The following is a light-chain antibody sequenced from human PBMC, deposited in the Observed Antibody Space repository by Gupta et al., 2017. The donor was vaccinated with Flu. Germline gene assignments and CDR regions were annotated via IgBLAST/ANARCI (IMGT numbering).Light chain of an antibody. CDR1: QGMSSY. V-gene: IGKV1-9*01. CDR3: QQLHT. Sequence: LTQAPSFLSASVGDRGTITCRASQGMSSYLAWHQQKPRKAPKLLISAASTLQSGVPARFSGSGSGTEFTRTISSLQPEDFETYDCQQLHTFGGGTKVEIK. CDR2: AAS. J-gene: IGKJ4*01.